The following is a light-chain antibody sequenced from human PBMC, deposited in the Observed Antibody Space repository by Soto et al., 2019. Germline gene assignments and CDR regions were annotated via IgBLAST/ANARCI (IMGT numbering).Light chain of an antibody. V-gene: IGKV1-5*01. CDR2: DTS. Sequence: DIQMTQSPSTLSASVGDRVTITCRASQSISRWLAWYQQKPGKAPKRLIFDTSTLETGAPSRFSGSGSGKEFTITISNLPDDDFANYYRQQYNSYLTFGGGTKVDIK. CDR3: QQYNSYLT. CDR1: QSISRW. J-gene: IGKJ4*01.